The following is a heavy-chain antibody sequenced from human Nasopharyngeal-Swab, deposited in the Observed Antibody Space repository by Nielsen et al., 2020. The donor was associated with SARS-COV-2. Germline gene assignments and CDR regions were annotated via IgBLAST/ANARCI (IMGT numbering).Heavy chain of an antibody. CDR3: AKDSSSWYKRDFDY. CDR2: ISWNSGSI. V-gene: IGHV3-9*01. D-gene: IGHD6-13*01. CDR1: GFTFDDYA. J-gene: IGHJ4*02. Sequence: SLKISCAASGFTFDDYAMHWVRQAPGKGLEWVSGISWNSGSIGYADSVKGRFTISRDNAKNSLYLQMNSLRAEDTALYYCAKDSSSWYKRDFDYWGQGTLVTVS.